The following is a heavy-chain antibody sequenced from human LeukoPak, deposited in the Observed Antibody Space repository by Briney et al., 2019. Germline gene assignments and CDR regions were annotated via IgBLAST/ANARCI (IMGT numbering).Heavy chain of an antibody. CDR3: ASSGVATPGDYLDY. J-gene: IGHJ4*02. D-gene: IGHD2-15*01. V-gene: IGHV4-39*01. CDR1: GGSISSSSYY. Sequence: SETLSLTCTVSGGSISSSSYYWGWIRQPPGKGLEWIGSIYYSGSTYYNPSLKSRVTISVDTSKNQSSLKLSSVTAADTAVYYCASSGVATPGDYLDYWGQGTLVTVSS. CDR2: IYYSGST.